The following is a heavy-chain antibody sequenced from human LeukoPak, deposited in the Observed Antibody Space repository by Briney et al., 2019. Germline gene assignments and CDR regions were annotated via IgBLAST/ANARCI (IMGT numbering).Heavy chain of an antibody. J-gene: IGHJ3*02. Sequence: SETLSLTCAVYGGSFSGYYWSWIRQPPGKGLEWIGEINHSGSTNYNLSLKSRVTISVDTSKNQFSLKLSSVTAADTAVYYCARAFYCSSTSCYSGGAFDIWGQGTMVTVSS. CDR2: INHSGST. CDR3: ARAFYCSSTSCYSGGAFDI. D-gene: IGHD2-2*01. CDR1: GGSFSGYY. V-gene: IGHV4-34*01.